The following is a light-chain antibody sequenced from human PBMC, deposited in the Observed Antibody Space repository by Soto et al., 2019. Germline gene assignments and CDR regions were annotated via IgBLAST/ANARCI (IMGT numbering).Light chain of an antibody. CDR3: QTWGTGSVV. CDR2: LNSDGSH. Sequence: QSVLTQSPSASASLGASVKLTCTLSSGHTNYAIAWHQQQPEKGPRYLMKLNSDGSHRKGDGIPDRFSGSSSGSERYLTISSLQSEDEGDYYCQTWGTGSVVFGGGTKVTVL. J-gene: IGLJ2*01. CDR1: SGHTNYA. V-gene: IGLV4-69*01.